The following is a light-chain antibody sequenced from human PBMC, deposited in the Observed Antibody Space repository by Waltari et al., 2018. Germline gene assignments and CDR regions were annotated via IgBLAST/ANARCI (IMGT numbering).Light chain of an antibody. CDR1: QSVSKY. Sequence: EIVLTQSPGTLSLSPGERATLSCRASQSVSKYLAWYQQKPGQAPRLLMYHTSIRATGIPDRFSGSGSGTDFSLTISRLEPEDLAVFYCQHYVSLPATFGQGTKVEIK. CDR2: HTS. CDR3: QHYVSLPAT. V-gene: IGKV3-20*01. J-gene: IGKJ1*01.